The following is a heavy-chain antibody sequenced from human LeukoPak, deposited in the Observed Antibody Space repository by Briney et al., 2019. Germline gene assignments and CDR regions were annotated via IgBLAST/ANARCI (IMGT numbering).Heavy chain of an antibody. CDR2: INPNSGGT. J-gene: IGHJ4*02. CDR1: GYTFTGYY. D-gene: IGHD1-14*01. CDR3: ARADMLGTPFVFAY. V-gene: IGHV1-2*02. Sequence: GASVKVSCTASGYTFTGYYMHWVRQAPGQGLEWMGWINPNSGGTNYSQRFQGRVTMTRDTSITTAYMELSSLRSDDTAVYYCARADMLGTPFVFAYWGQGTLVTVSS.